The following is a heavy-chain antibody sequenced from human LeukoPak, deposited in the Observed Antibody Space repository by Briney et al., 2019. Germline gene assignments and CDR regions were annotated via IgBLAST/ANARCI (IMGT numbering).Heavy chain of an antibody. CDR1: GFTFSSYG. D-gene: IGHD6-19*01. V-gene: IGHV3-33*01. CDR2: IWYDGSNK. J-gene: IGHJ6*02. Sequence: PGGSLRLSCAASGFTFSSYGMHWVRQAPGKGLEWVAVIWYDGSNKYYADSVKGRFTISRDNSKNTLYLQMNSLRAEDAAVYYCARDLISSGWGVYYGMDVWGQGTTVTVSS. CDR3: ARDLISSGWGVYYGMDV.